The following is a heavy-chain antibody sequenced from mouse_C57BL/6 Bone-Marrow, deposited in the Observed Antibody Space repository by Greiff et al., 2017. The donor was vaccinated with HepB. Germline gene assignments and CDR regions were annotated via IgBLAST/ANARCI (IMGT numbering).Heavy chain of an antibody. CDR2: IYPGGGYT. Sequence: QVQLQQSGAELVRPGTSVKMSCKASGYTFTNYWIGWAKQRPGHGLEWIGDIYPGGGYTNYNEKFKGKATLTADKSSSTAYMQFSSLTSEDAAIYYCARWGLRRGGDFDYWGQGTTLTVSS. V-gene: IGHV1-63*01. J-gene: IGHJ2*01. D-gene: IGHD2-4*01. CDR3: ARWGLRRGGDFDY. CDR1: GYTFTNYW.